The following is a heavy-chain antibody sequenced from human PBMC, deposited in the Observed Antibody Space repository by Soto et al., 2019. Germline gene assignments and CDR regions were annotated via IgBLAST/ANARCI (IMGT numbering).Heavy chain of an antibody. CDR3: AKDYERGEWRDGYNYHGMDV. V-gene: IGHV3-43*01. J-gene: IGHJ6*02. D-gene: IGHD3-16*01. Sequence: GSLRLSCAASGFTFDDYTMHWVRQAPGKGLEWVSLISWDGGSTYYADSVKGRFTISRDNSKNSLYLQMNSLRTEDTALYYCAKDYERGEWRDGYNYHGMDVWGQGTTVTVSS. CDR2: ISWDGGST. CDR1: GFTFDDYT.